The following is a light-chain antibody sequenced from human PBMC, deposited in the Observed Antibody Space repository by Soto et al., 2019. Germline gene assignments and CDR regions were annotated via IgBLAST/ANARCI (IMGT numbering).Light chain of an antibody. CDR2: DVS. CDR3: CSYAGSYTVV. CDR1: SSDVGGYNY. J-gene: IGLJ2*01. Sequence: QSVLTQPRSVSGSPGQSVTISCTGTSSDVGGYNYVSWYQQHPGKAPKLMIYDVSKRPSGVPDRFSGSKSGNTASLTISGLQAEDEADYYCCSYAGSYTVVXGGGTKLTVL. V-gene: IGLV2-11*01.